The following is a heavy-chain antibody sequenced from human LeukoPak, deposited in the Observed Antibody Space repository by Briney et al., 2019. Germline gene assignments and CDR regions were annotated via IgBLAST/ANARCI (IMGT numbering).Heavy chain of an antibody. Sequence: GASVKVSCKASGYTFTSYDINWVRQATGQGLEWMGWMNPQSGYTGYAQKFHGRVTMTRDTSISTAYMELGSLRSEDTAMYYCARVIGSIDYWGQGTLVTVSS. CDR2: MNPQSGYT. V-gene: IGHV1-8*01. J-gene: IGHJ4*02. CDR1: GYTFTSYD. CDR3: ARVIGSIDY. D-gene: IGHD1-26*01.